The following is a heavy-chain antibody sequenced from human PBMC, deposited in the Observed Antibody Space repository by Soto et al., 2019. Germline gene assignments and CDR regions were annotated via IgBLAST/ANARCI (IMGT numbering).Heavy chain of an antibody. CDR3: ARGGGVGVAGSAAFDM. Sequence: QLHLVQSGAVVKKPGASVTVSCSASGYPVTAYYMHWVRQAPGRGLEWMGGINPATGAAKYTQTFQGRAPRTRDTSTSTGFMELSGLTSEDTAVFYCARGGGVGVAGSAAFDMWGQGTLVTVSS. J-gene: IGHJ3*02. D-gene: IGHD3-3*01. V-gene: IGHV1-2*02. CDR2: INPATGAA. CDR1: GYPVTAYY.